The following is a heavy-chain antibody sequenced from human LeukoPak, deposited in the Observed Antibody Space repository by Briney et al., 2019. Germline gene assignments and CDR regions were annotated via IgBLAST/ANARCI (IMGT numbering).Heavy chain of an antibody. CDR1: GYSISSGYY. CDR3: ASAYSGEFDY. J-gene: IGHJ4*02. CDR2: IYHSGST. Sequence: SETLSLTCTVSGYSISSGYYWGWIRQPPGKGLEWIGSIYHSGSTYYNPSLKSRVTISVDTSKNQFSLKLSSVTAADTAVYYCASAYSGEFDYWGQGTLVTVSS. V-gene: IGHV4-38-2*02. D-gene: IGHD2-21*01.